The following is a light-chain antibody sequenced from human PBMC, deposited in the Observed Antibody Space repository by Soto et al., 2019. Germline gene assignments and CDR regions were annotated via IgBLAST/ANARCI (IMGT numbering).Light chain of an antibody. CDR1: QSVSSN. J-gene: IGKJ1*01. Sequence: EIVMTQSPATLSVSPGERASLSCSASQSVSSNLAWYQQKPGQAPRLLIYGASTRATGIPARFSGSGSGTDFTLTISSLQSEDFAVYYCQQYHQWPRTFGQGTKV. CDR2: GAS. V-gene: IGKV3-15*01. CDR3: QQYHQWPRT.